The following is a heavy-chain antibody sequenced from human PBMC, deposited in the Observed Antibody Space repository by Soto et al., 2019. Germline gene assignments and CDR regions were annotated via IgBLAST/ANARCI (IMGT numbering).Heavy chain of an antibody. CDR3: ARQYSCSGGSCYGYYYYGMDV. V-gene: IGHV5-10-1*01. D-gene: IGHD2-15*01. Sequence: GESLKISCXGSGYSFTSYWISWVRQMPGKGLEWMGRIDPSDSYTNYSPSFQGHVTISADKSISTAYLQWSSLKASDTAMYYCARQYSCSGGSCYGYYYYGMDVWGQGTTVTVSS. CDR1: GYSFTSYW. J-gene: IGHJ6*02. CDR2: IDPSDSYT.